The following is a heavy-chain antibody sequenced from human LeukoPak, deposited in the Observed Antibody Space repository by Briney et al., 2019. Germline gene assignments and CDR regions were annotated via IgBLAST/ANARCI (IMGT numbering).Heavy chain of an antibody. CDR2: ISSSSSYI. J-gene: IGHJ4*02. Sequence: PGGSLRLSCAASGLTFSSYSMNWVRQAPGKGLEWVSSISSSSSYIYYADSVKGRFTISRDNAKNSLYLQMNRLRAEDTAVYYCARGDCSSTSCYYYWGQGTLVTVSS. V-gene: IGHV3-21*01. D-gene: IGHD2-2*01. CDR1: GLTFSSYS. CDR3: ARGDCSSTSCYYY.